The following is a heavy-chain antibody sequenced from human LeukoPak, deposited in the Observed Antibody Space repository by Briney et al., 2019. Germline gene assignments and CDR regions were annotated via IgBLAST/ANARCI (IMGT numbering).Heavy chain of an antibody. J-gene: IGHJ4*02. CDR3: ARRAPTGGMNY. Sequence: SETLSLTCTVSGGSISSYYWSWIRQPPGKGLEWIGHIYDSGSTNYNPSLKSRVTISVDTSENQFSMKLSSVTAADTAVYYCARRAPTGGMNYWGQGTLVTVSS. CDR1: GGSISSYY. V-gene: IGHV4-59*08. CDR2: IYDSGST. D-gene: IGHD3-16*01.